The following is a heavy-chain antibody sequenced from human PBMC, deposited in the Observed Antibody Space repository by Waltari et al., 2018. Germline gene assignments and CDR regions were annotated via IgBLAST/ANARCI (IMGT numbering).Heavy chain of an antibody. D-gene: IGHD3-22*01. J-gene: IGHJ4*02. CDR3: ARDLRYYDSSGYYFDY. Sequence: QVQLVQSGAEVKKPGSSVKVSCKASGGTFSSYAISRVRPAPGQGLEWMGGIIPIFGTANYAQKFQGRVTITADESTSTAYMELSSLRSEDTAVYYCARDLRYYDSSGYYFDYWGQGTLVTVSS. CDR1: GGTFSSYA. CDR2: IIPIFGTA. V-gene: IGHV1-69*12.